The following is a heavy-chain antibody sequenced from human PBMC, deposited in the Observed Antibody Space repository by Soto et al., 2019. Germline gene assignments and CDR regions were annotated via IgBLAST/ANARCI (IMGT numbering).Heavy chain of an antibody. Sequence: SETLSLTCSVYGGSSRAYHWSWIRQSPGEGLEWIGEFSYSGSLNYNPSLKRRVAVSLDTSTDHFSLTMASVTAADTGVYFCAGGPRYWSFALWGRGTLVTVSS. V-gene: IGHV4-34*01. CDR3: AGGPRYWSFAL. D-gene: IGHD1-20*01. CDR1: GGSSRAYH. J-gene: IGHJ2*01. CDR2: FSYSGSL.